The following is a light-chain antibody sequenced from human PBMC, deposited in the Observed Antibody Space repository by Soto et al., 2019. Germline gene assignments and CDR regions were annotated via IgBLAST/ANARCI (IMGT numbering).Light chain of an antibody. CDR3: QQYNHWPYT. CDR2: AAS. V-gene: IGKV3-15*01. J-gene: IGKJ2*01. CDR1: QRVSTN. Sequence: IVMTQSPATLPVSPGERATLSCRATQRVSTNLAWYQQKPGQAPRLLIYAASSRATGVPARFSGSGSGTEFTLTISSLQSEDLALYYCQQYNHWPYTFGQGTRL.